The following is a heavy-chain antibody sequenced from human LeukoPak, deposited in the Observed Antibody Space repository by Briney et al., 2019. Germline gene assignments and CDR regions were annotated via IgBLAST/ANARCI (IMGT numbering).Heavy chain of an antibody. Sequence: SETLSLTCTVSGGSLSSYYWSWIRQYPGNGLEWIGYIYYSGSTNYNPSLKSRVTISVDTSKKQFSLMLSSVTAADTAVYYCARISGSIGWFDPWVQGTLVTVSS. D-gene: IGHD1-26*01. CDR1: GGSLSSYY. CDR2: IYYSGST. J-gene: IGHJ5*02. V-gene: IGHV4-59*01. CDR3: ARISGSIGWFDP.